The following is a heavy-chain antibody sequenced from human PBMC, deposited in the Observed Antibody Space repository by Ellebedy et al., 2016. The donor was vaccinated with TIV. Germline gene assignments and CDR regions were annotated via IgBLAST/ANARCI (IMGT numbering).Heavy chain of an antibody. J-gene: IGHJ6*02. Sequence: GESLKISCQASGYSFTNYWIGWVRQLPGKGLEWMGNIYPGDSDTRYSPSFEGQVTISVDKSNSTAYLQWNSLKASDTATYYCARRMVRGGIRYAMDVWGQGTTVTVSS. CDR3: ARRMVRGGIRYAMDV. V-gene: IGHV5-51*01. D-gene: IGHD3-10*01. CDR2: IYPGDSDT. CDR1: GYSFTNYW.